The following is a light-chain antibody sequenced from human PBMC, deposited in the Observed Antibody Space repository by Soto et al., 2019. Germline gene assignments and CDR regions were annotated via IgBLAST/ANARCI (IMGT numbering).Light chain of an antibody. V-gene: IGKV1-5*01. CDR3: QQYNSFPYT. CDR2: DAS. CDR1: KSISSW. J-gene: IGKJ2*01. Sequence: DIQMTQCPSTLSASVGDRVTITCRASKSISSWLAWYQQKPGKAPKLLIYDASSLESGVPSRFSGSGSGTEFTLTISSLQPDDFVTYYCQQYNSFPYTFGQGTKLEIK.